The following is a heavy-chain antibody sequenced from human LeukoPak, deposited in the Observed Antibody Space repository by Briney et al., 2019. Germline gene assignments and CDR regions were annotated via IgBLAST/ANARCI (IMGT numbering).Heavy chain of an antibody. V-gene: IGHV3-30*02. CDR2: IRYDGSNK. Sequence: GGSLRLSCAASGFTFSSYGMHWVRQAPGKGLEWVAFIRYDGSNKYYADSVKGRFTISRANSKNTTYLQMHSLRAEDTAVYYCAKEGHPYGSGSYYFDYWGQGTLVTVSS. CDR3: AKEGHPYGSGSYYFDY. J-gene: IGHJ4*02. CDR1: GFTFSSYG. D-gene: IGHD3-10*01.